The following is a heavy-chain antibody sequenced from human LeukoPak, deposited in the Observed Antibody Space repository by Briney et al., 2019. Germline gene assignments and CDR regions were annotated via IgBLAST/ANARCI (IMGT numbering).Heavy chain of an antibody. Sequence: RASVKVSCKASGFTFKNYGFSWVRQAPGQGLQWMGWISADNGNTKYAQSLQGRVIMTTDRSTGTAYVELTSLRSDDTAVYYCARDRRGYSAYDGEGFDYWGQGTLVTVSS. CDR3: ARDRRGYSAYDGEGFDY. J-gene: IGHJ4*02. CDR2: ISADNGNT. D-gene: IGHD5-12*01. CDR1: GFTFKNYG. V-gene: IGHV1-18*04.